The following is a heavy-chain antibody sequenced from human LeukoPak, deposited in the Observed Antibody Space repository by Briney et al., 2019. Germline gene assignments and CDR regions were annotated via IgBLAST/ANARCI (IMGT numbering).Heavy chain of an antibody. CDR2: ISSSSSYI. Sequence: PGGSLKLSCAASGFTFSSYTMNWVRQAPGQGLEWVSSISSSSSYIYYADSLKGRFTISRDNAKNSLYLQMNSLRAEDTAVYYCARELGAFDIWGQGTMVTVSS. CDR3: ARELGAFDI. V-gene: IGHV3-21*01. J-gene: IGHJ3*02. D-gene: IGHD7-27*01. CDR1: GFTFSSYT.